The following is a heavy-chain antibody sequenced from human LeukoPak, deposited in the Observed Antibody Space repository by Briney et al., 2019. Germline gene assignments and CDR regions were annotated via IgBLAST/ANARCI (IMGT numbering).Heavy chain of an antibody. D-gene: IGHD5-12*01. V-gene: IGHV4-59*01. CDR2: IYYTGST. J-gene: IGHJ4*02. CDR1: GGSISTYY. CDR3: ARDRGDGYDYFWDY. Sequence: PSETLSLTCTVSGGSISTYYWSWIRQPPGKRLEWIGYIYYTGSTNYNPSLKSRVTISVDTSKNQFSLKLSSVTAADTAVYYCARDRGDGYDYFWDYWGQGTLVTVSS.